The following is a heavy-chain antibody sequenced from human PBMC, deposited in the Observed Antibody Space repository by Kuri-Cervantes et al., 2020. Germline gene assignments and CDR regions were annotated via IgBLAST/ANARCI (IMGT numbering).Heavy chain of an antibody. CDR2: INPNSGGT. J-gene: IGHJ4*02. CDR1: GYTFTGYY. V-gene: IGHV1-2*02. D-gene: IGHD6-13*01. Sequence: ASVNVSCKASGYTFTGYYMHGVRQAPGQGLEWMGWINPNSGGTNYAQKFQGRVTMTRDTSISTAYMELSSLRSEDTAVYYCARDRAAAGTIKYWGQGTLVTVSS. CDR3: ARDRAAAGTIKY.